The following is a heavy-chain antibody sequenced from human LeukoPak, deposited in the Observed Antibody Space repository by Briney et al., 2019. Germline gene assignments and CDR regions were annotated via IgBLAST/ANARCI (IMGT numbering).Heavy chain of an antibody. J-gene: IGHJ4*02. D-gene: IGHD3-9*01. Sequence: SETLSLTCGVSGGAMNSYYWSWIRQSPGKGLEWIGYIYYSGSTNYNPSLKSRVTISVDTSKNQFSLKLSSVTAADTAVYYCARHVWLQPFDYWGQGTLVTVSS. CDR2: IYYSGST. CDR3: ARHVWLQPFDY. CDR1: GGAMNSYY. V-gene: IGHV4-59*08.